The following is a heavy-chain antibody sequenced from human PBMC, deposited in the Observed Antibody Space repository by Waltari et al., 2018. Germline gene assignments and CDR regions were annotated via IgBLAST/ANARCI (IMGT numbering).Heavy chain of an antibody. CDR1: GYSFTSYW. D-gene: IGHD3-10*01. V-gene: IGHV5-51*01. CDR3: ARGYYGSGSLYYYYGMDV. Sequence: EVQLVQSGAEVKKPGESLKISCKGSGYSFTSYWIGRVRQMPGKGLEWMGIIYPGDSDTRYSPSFQGQVTISADKSISTAYLQWSSLKASDTAMYYCARGYYGSGSLYYYYGMDVWGQGTTVTVSS. CDR2: IYPGDSDT. J-gene: IGHJ6*02.